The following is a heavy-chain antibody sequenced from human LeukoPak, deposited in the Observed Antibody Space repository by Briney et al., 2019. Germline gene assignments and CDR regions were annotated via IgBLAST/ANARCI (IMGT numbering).Heavy chain of an antibody. CDR1: GFTFSSYA. D-gene: IGHD2-2*01. J-gene: IGHJ5*02. CDR2: ISGSGGST. Sequence: GGSLRLSCAASGFTFSSYAMSWVRQAPGKGLEWVSAISGSGGSTYYADSVKGRFTISRDNAKNTLYLQMNSLRAEDTAVYYCARAGGIVVVPAALTSWGQGTLVTVSS. CDR3: ARAGGIVVVPAALTS. V-gene: IGHV3-23*01.